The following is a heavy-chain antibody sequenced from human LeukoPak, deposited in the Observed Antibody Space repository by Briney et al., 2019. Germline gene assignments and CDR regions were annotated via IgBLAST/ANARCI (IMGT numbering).Heavy chain of an antibody. Sequence: GGSLRLSCSASGFTFSSYAMHWVRQAPGKGLEWVAVIWYDGFNKYYADSVKGRFTISRDNSKNTLYLQMNSLRAEDTAVYYCARDLGNWGWNDFWGQGTLVTVSS. CDR2: IWYDGFNK. D-gene: IGHD7-27*01. CDR3: ARDLGNWGWNDF. CDR1: GFTFSSYA. J-gene: IGHJ4*02. V-gene: IGHV3-33*08.